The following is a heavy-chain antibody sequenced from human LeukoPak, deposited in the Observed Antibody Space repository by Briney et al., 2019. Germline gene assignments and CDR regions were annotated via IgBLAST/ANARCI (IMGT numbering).Heavy chain of an antibody. CDR3: ARDFWYYDFWSGYSIFDY. CDR2: INHSGST. V-gene: IGHV4-34*01. Sequence: SETLSLTCAVYGGSFSGYYWSWIRQPPGKGLEWIGEINHSGSTNYNPSLKSRVTISVDTSKNQFSLKLSSLTAADTAVYYCARDFWYYDFWSGYSIFDYWGQGTLVTVSS. CDR1: GGSFSGYY. D-gene: IGHD3-3*01. J-gene: IGHJ4*02.